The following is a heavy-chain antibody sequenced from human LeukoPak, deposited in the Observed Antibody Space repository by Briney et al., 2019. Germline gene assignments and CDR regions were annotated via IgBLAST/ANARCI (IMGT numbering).Heavy chain of an antibody. CDR3: ASSHLRNYGDYLLLFDY. Sequence: GASVKVSCKASGGTFSSYAISWVRQAPGQGLEWMGGIIPIFGTANYAQKFQGRVTITADESTSTAYMELSSLRSEDTAVYYCASSHLRNYGDYLLLFDYWGQGTLVTVSS. CDR1: GGTFSSYA. D-gene: IGHD4-17*01. V-gene: IGHV1-69*13. CDR2: IIPIFGTA. J-gene: IGHJ4*02.